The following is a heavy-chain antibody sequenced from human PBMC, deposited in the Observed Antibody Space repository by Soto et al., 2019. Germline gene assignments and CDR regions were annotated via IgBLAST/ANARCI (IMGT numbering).Heavy chain of an antibody. CDR2: IYSGGYT. Sequence: QVQLQESGPGLVRPSETLSLTCTVSGGSISSFYWSWIRQPPGKRLEWIGYIYSGGYTYYNPSLESRVTISVDAPNNQFFLEMNSVTAADTAVYYCARDMDGVWRYNWFDPCGQGMLVTVSS. CDR3: ARDMDGVWRYNWFDP. CDR1: GGSISSFY. V-gene: IGHV4-59*01. D-gene: IGHD2-8*01. J-gene: IGHJ5*02.